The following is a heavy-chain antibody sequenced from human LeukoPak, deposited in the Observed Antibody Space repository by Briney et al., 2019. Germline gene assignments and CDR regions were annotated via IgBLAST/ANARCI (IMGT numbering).Heavy chain of an antibody. Sequence: SETLSLTCAVYGGSFSGYYWSWIRQPPGKGLEWIGEINHSGSTNYNPSLKSRVTISVDTSKNQFSLKLSSVTAADTAVYYCARGRGSGYAGYSSSWYYYYYGMDVWGQGTTVTVSS. V-gene: IGHV4-34*01. CDR2: INHSGST. CDR1: GGSFSGYY. J-gene: IGHJ6*02. D-gene: IGHD6-13*01. CDR3: ARGRGSGYAGYSSSWYYYYYGMDV.